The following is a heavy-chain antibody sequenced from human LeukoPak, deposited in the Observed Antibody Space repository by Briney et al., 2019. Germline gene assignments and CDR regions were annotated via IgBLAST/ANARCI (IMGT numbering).Heavy chain of an antibody. Sequence: TGGSLRLSCAASGFTVSSNYMSWVRQPPGKGLEWIGEINHSGSTNYNPSLKSRVTISVDTSKNQFSLKLSSVNAADTAVYYCARGSRARAPQLWSLGSGYYFDYWGQGTLVTVSS. V-gene: IGHV4-34*01. J-gene: IGHJ4*02. CDR1: GFTVSSNY. D-gene: IGHD5-18*01. CDR3: ARGSRARAPQLWSLGSGYYFDY. CDR2: INHSGST.